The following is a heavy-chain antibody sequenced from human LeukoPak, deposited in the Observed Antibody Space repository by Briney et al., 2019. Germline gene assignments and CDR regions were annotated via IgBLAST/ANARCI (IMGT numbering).Heavy chain of an antibody. CDR3: ARGWWYGDYYYYYMDV. CDR1: GGTFSSYA. D-gene: IGHD2-15*01. CDR2: IIPIFGTA. J-gene: IGHJ6*03. V-gene: IGHV1-69*06. Sequence: ASVKVSCKASGGTFSSYAISWVRQAPGQGLEWMGGIIPIFGTANYAQKFQGSVTITADKSTSTAYMELSSLRSEDTAVYYCARGWWYGDYYYYYMDVWGKGTTVTVSS.